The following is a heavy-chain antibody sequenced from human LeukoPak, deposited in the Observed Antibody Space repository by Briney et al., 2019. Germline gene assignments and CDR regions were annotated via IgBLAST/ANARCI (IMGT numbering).Heavy chain of an antibody. CDR2: VYHSGSS. Sequence: SETLSLTCTVSGYSISSGYYWGWIRQPPGKGLEWIGTVYHSGSSYYNVSLKSRVTISVDTSRNHLSLKLSSVTAADTAVYYCASFRGGYSGYGHYYYMDVWGKGTTVTVSS. V-gene: IGHV4-38-2*02. CDR3: ASFRGGYSGYGHYYYMDV. D-gene: IGHD5-12*01. J-gene: IGHJ6*03. CDR1: GYSISSGYY.